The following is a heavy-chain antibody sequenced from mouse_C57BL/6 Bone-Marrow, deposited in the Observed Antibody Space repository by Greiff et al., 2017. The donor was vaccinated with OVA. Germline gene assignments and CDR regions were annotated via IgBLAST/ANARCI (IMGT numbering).Heavy chain of an antibody. J-gene: IGHJ1*03. CDR2: IYPGDGDT. Sequence: VKLMESGPELVKPGASVKISCKASGYAFSSSWMNWVKQRPGKGLEWIGRIYPGDGDTNYNGKFKGKATLTADKSSSTAYMQLSSLTSEDSAVYFCARSGSSLWYFDVWGTGTTVTVSS. V-gene: IGHV1-82*01. CDR1: GYAFSSSW. CDR3: ARSGSSLWYFDV. D-gene: IGHD1-1*01.